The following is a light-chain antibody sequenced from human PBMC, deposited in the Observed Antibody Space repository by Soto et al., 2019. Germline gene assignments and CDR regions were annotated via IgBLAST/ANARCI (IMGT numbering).Light chain of an antibody. J-gene: IGKJ1*01. CDR3: HQRQSWPRT. CDR2: QTS. V-gene: IGKV3-11*01. CDR1: QYINTR. Sequence: EIVLTQSPATLSSFPGDRVTLSCRASQYINTRLAWYQHRPGQAPRLLIYQTSIRAAGIPARFSASGTGTDFTLTISDLQPEDFAVYYCHQRQSWPRTFGQGTKVDI.